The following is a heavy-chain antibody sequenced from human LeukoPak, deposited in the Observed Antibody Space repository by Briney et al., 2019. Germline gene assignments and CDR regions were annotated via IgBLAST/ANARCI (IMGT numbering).Heavy chain of an antibody. Sequence: SETLSLTCTVSGGSISSYYWSWIRQPPGKGLEWIGYIYYSGSTNYNTSLKSRVTISVDTSKNQFSLKLSSVTAADTAVYYCARGYGSGSYYYYGMDVWGQGTTVTVSS. D-gene: IGHD3-10*01. CDR1: GGSISSYY. V-gene: IGHV4-59*01. J-gene: IGHJ6*02. CDR3: ARGYGSGSYYYYGMDV. CDR2: IYYSGST.